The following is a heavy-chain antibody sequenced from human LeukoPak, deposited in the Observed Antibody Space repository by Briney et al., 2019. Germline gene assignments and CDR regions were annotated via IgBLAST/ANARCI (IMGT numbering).Heavy chain of an antibody. CDR2: LSGSGGTT. CDR3: AKYRGRRVRGIIIKGDEYYYGMDV. CDR1: GFTFTSYA. J-gene: IGHJ6*02. V-gene: IGHV3-23*01. D-gene: IGHD3-10*01. Sequence: HPGGSLRLSCAASGFTFTSYAMSWVRQAPGKGLEWVSTLSGSGGTTYYADSVKGRFTISRDNSKNTLYLQMNSLRAEDTAVYFCAKYRGRRVRGIIIKGDEYYYGMDVWGQGTTVTASS.